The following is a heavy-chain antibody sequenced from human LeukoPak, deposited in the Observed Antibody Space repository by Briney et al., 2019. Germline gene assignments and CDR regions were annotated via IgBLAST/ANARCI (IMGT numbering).Heavy chain of an antibody. CDR2: IWYDGSNK. V-gene: IGHV3-33*06. J-gene: IGHJ4*02. CDR1: GFTFSSYG. Sequence: GGSLRLSCAASGFTFSSYGMHWVRQAPGKGLEWVAVIWYDGSNKYYADSVKGRFTISRDNSKNTLYLQMNSLRAEDTAVYYCAKDYYDSSGHLDYWGQGTLATVSS. D-gene: IGHD3-22*01. CDR3: AKDYYDSSGHLDY.